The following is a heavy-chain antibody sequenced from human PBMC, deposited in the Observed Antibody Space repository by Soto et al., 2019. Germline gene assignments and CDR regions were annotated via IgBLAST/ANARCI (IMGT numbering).Heavy chain of an antibody. D-gene: IGHD6-6*01. Sequence: QVQLQESGPGLVKPSQTLSLTCTVSGGSISSGGYYWSWIRQHPGKGLGWIAYIYYSGSTYYNPSIKSRVTISVDTSKSQFSLKLSAVTSAGTAVYYCARAARPFWYFDLWGRGTLVTVSS. V-gene: IGHV4-31*03. J-gene: IGHJ2*01. CDR1: GGSISSGGYY. CDR3: ARAARPFWYFDL. CDR2: IYYSGST.